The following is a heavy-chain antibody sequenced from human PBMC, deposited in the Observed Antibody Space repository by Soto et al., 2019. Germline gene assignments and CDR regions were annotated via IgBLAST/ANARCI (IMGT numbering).Heavy chain of an antibody. D-gene: IGHD6-13*01. CDR2: IFSNGEK. V-gene: IGHV2-26*01. CDR3: ERIRYSSSWPEDLNWFDP. Sequence: QVTLKESGPVLVKPTETLTLTCTVSGCSLSNASMGVSWISQPPGTALEWLAHIFSNGEKSYSTSLKSILTSSKDTSKSQVVITMTNMDPVDTATYYCERIRYSSSWPEDLNWFDPWCQGTLVTVSS. CDR1: GCSLSNASMG. J-gene: IGHJ5*02.